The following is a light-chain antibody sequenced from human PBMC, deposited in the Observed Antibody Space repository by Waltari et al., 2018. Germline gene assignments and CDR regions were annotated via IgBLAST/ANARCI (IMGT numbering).Light chain of an antibody. V-gene: IGLV2-8*01. CDR1: SSDIGGYNY. Sequence: QSALTQPPSASGSPGPSAPISCTGTSSDIGGYNYVTSYQQHPSKAPRLIIYEVNKRPSGVPDRFSCSKSGNTASLTVSGLQADDEADYFCSSYAGSTWVVFGVGTKLTVL. CDR3: SSYAGSTWVV. CDR2: EVN. J-gene: IGLJ2*01.